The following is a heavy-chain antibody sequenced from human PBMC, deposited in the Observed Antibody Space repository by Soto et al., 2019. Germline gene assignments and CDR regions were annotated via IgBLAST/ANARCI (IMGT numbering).Heavy chain of an antibody. CDR3: ARGRYCLTGRCFPNWFDS. CDR2: IYKSATT. V-gene: IGHV4-30-4*01. CDR1: GDSISTVDYF. D-gene: IGHD2-15*01. J-gene: IGHJ5*01. Sequence: QVQLLESGPGLVKPSQTLSLTCSVSGDSISTVDYFWAWVRQPPGQALEYIGYIYKSATTYYNPSYESPLATSLDTSKSQFSLHVTSLTAADTAVYFCARGRYCLTGRCFPNWFDSWGQGTLVTVSS.